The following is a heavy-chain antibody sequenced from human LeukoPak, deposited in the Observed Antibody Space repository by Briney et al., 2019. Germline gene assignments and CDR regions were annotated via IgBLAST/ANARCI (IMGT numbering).Heavy chain of an antibody. J-gene: IGHJ4*02. V-gene: IGHV1-2*02. CDR2: INPNSGGT. D-gene: IGHD2-2*01. Sequence: ASVKVSRKASGYTFTGYYMHWVRQAPGQGLEWMGWINPNSGGTNYAQKFQGRVTMTRDTSISTAYMELSRLRSDDTAVYYCARAGVGYCSSTSCLFLDYWGQGTLVTVSS. CDR1: GYTFTGYY. CDR3: ARAGVGYCSSTSCLFLDY.